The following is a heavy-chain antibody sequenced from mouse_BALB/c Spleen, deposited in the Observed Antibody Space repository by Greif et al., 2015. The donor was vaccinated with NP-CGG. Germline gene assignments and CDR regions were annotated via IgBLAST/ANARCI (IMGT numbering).Heavy chain of an antibody. V-gene: IGHV5-4*02. D-gene: IGHD3-3*01. Sequence: EVQRVESGGGLVKPGGSLKLSCAASGFTFSDYYMYWVRQTPEKGLEWVATISDGGSYTYYPDSVKGRFTISRDNAKNNLYLQMSSLKSEDTAMYYCARGGTGFDYWGQGTTLTVSS. CDR3: ARGGTGFDY. CDR1: GFTFSDYY. CDR2: ISDGGSYT. J-gene: IGHJ2*01.